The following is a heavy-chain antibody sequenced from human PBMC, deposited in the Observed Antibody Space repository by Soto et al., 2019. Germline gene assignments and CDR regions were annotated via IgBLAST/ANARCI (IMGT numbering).Heavy chain of an antibody. CDR2: IYYSGST. Sequence: SETLSLTCTVSGGSISSGDYYWSWIRQPPGKGLEWIGYIYYSGSTYYNPSLKSRVTISVDTSKNQFSLKLSSVTAADTAVYYCARDEIYYGSDPEDYYYGMDVWGQGTTVTVSS. J-gene: IGHJ6*02. CDR1: GGSISSGDYY. CDR3: ARDEIYYGSDPEDYYYGMDV. D-gene: IGHD3-10*01. V-gene: IGHV4-30-4*01.